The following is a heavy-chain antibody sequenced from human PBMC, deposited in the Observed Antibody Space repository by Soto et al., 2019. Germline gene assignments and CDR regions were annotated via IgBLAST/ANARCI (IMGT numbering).Heavy chain of an antibody. J-gene: IGHJ4*02. CDR3: ARDTGWGLGY. D-gene: IGHD6-19*01. Sequence: QVQLQESGPGLVRPSGTLSLTCAVSGDSINSNYCWTWVRQPPGKGLEWIAEIYYSGGTSYNPSLQSGVTISMDKSKNPFSLNLTSVTAADTAMYYCARDTGWGLGYWGQGTLVTVSS. V-gene: IGHV4-4*02. CDR1: GDSINSNYC. CDR2: IYYSGGT.